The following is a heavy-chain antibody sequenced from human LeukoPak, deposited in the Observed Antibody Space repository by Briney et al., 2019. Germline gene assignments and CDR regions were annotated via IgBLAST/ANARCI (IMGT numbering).Heavy chain of an antibody. V-gene: IGHV3-23*01. J-gene: IGHJ4*02. Sequence: PGGSLRLSCAASGFTVSSNCMSWVRQAPGKGLEWVSTINNDAGSSYYGDSVKGRFTISRDNSKNTLFLQMYGLRAEDTAVYFCAKVTWNRAVVDSDCWGQGTLVTVSS. CDR1: GFTVSSNC. CDR2: INNDAGSS. CDR3: AKVTWNRAVVDSDC. D-gene: IGHD6-19*01.